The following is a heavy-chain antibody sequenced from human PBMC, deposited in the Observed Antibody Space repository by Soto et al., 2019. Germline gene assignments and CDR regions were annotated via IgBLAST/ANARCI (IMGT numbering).Heavy chain of an antibody. CDR2: ISGSGGSA. J-gene: IGHJ6*02. CDR1: GLTSNRYT. D-gene: IGHD3-10*01. CDR3: ARDRARNTETYYYV. V-gene: IGHV3-23*01. Sequence: PGGPLRVDCGASGLTSNRYTMSWVRQAPGKGLEWVSAISGSGGSANYADSVKGRFTISRDNSKNTLYLQMNSLRAEDTAVYYCARDRARNTETYYYVWGQGTTVTVSS.